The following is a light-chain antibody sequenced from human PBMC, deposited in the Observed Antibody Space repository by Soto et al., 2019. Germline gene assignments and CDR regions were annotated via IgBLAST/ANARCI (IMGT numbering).Light chain of an antibody. V-gene: IGKV1-5*03. CDR3: QQYDSCSLT. CDR2: KAS. J-gene: IGKJ4*01. Sequence: DIQMTQSPSTLSASLGDRVTITCRASQSISSWLAWYQQKPGKAPKLLIYKASSLESGVTSRFSGSGSGTEFTLTITSLQPDDSATYYCQQYDSCSLTFGGGTRVEIK. CDR1: QSISSW.